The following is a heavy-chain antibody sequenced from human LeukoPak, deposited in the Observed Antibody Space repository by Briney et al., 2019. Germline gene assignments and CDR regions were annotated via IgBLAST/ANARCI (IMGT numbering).Heavy chain of an antibody. Sequence: GGSLRLSCAVSGITLSNYGMSWVRRAPGKGLEWVAGISEGGGRRKYAESVKGRFTISRDNPKNTLYLQMNSLRAEDTAVYFCAKRGVVIRAVIIVGFHKEAYYFDYWGQGALVTVSS. CDR2: ISEGGGRR. D-gene: IGHD3-10*01. CDR1: GITLSNYG. CDR3: AKRGVVIRAVIIVGFHKEAYYFDY. J-gene: IGHJ4*02. V-gene: IGHV3-23*01.